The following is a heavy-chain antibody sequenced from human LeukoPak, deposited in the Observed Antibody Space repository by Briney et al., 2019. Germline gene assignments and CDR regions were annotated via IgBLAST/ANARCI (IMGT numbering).Heavy chain of an antibody. J-gene: IGHJ3*02. CDR3: ARVLRGYSSAMGAFDI. V-gene: IGHV4-59*01. D-gene: IGHD6-25*01. Sequence: PSETLSLTCTVSGGSISSYYWSWIRQPPGKGLEWIGYIYYGGSTNYNPSLKSRVTISVDTSKNQFSLKLSSVTAADTAVYYCARVLRGYSSAMGAFDIWGQGTMVTVSS. CDR2: IYYGGST. CDR1: GGSISSYY.